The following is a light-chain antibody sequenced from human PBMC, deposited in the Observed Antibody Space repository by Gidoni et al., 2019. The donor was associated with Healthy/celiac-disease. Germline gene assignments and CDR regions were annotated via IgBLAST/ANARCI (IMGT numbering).Light chain of an antibody. CDR1: QGISSY. J-gene: IGKJ3*01. V-gene: IGKV1-9*01. CDR2: AAS. Sequence: DIQLTQSPSFLSASAGDRVTITCRASQGISSYLAWYQQKPGKAPKLLIYAASTLQSGVPSRFSGSGSGTEFTLTISSLQPEDFATYYCQQLNSYPLTFXPXTKVDIK. CDR3: QQLNSYPLT.